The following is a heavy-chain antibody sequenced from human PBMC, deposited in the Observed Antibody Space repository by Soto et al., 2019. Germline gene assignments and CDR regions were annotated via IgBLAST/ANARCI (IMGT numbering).Heavy chain of an antibody. CDR1: GGSFSGYY. D-gene: IGHD3-16*01. CDR3: ARRWGDYFDY. Sequence: SETLSLTCAVYGGSFSGYYWSWIRQPPGRGLEWIGYIYYSGSTNYNPSLKSRVTISVDTSKNQFSLKLSSVTAADTAVYYCARRWGDYFDYWGQGTLVTVSS. CDR2: IYYSGST. J-gene: IGHJ4*02. V-gene: IGHV4-59*08.